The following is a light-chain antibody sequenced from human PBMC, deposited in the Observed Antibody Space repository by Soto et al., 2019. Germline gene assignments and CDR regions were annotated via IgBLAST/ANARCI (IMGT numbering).Light chain of an antibody. CDR1: QIILTN. CDR3: QQYKHWPL. V-gene: IGKV3-15*01. J-gene: IGKJ5*01. CDR2: GAS. Sequence: TQSPSTRSGSPGVRATLXCMASQIILTNLAWYQQKPGQAPRLLIYGASTRATGIPVRFSGSGFGTEFTLTISSLQSDDFAVYYCQQYKHWPLFGQGTRLDI.